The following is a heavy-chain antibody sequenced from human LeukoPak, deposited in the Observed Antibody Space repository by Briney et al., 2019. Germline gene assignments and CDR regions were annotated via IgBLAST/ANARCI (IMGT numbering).Heavy chain of an antibody. CDR3: ARDSSLLSGYGD. Sequence: ASVKVSCKASGYTFTGYYMHWVRQAPGQGLEWMGWISAYNGNTNYAQKLQGRVTMTTDTSTSTAYMELRSLRSDDTAVYYCARDSSLLSGYGDWGQGTLVTVSS. D-gene: IGHD5-12*01. V-gene: IGHV1-18*04. CDR1: GYTFTGYY. CDR2: ISAYNGNT. J-gene: IGHJ4*02.